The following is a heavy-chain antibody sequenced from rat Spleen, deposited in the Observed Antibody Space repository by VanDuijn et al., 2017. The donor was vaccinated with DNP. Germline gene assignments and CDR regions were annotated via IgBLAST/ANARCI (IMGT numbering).Heavy chain of an antibody. D-gene: IGHD1-1*01. Sequence: QVQLKESGPGLVQPSQTLSLTCTVSGLSLTSNSVSWIRQPPGKGLEWMGIIWAGGGTNYKSAVQSRLSISRDTSKSQVFLKMNSLQTEDTAIYYCTSYYSGDFHYWGQGVMVTVSS. CDR1: GLSLTSNS. CDR2: IWAGGGT. V-gene: IGHV2-47*01. J-gene: IGHJ2*01. CDR3: TSYYSGDFHY.